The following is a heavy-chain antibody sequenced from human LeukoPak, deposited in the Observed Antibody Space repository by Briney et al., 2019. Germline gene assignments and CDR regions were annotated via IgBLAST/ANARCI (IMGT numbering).Heavy chain of an antibody. CDR2: IHYDGYNK. V-gene: IGHV3-30*02. Sequence: GGSLRLSCAASTFTFSDYDMHWLRQAPGRELEWVAFIHYDGYNKYYADSVRGRFTISRDNSMNTLYLQMNSLRPEDTAVYYCAKNHRTRWEGDFFDFWGQGTLVTVSS. CDR3: AKNHRTRWEGDFFDF. J-gene: IGHJ4*02. CDR1: TFTFSDYD. D-gene: IGHD1-26*01.